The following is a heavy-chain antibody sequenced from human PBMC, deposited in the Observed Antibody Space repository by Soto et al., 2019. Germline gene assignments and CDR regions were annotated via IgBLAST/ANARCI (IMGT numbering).Heavy chain of an antibody. CDR1: GFTFSDYY. D-gene: IGHD6-13*01. CDR2: ISSSSSYT. J-gene: IGHJ4*02. Sequence: GGSLRLSCAASGFTFSDYYMSWIRQAPGKGLEWVSYISSSSSYTKYADSVKGRFTISRDNAKNSLYLQMNSLRAEDTAVYYCAFTGSSSWSLYYFDYWGQGALVTVSS. V-gene: IGHV3-11*03. CDR3: AFTGSSSWSLYYFDY.